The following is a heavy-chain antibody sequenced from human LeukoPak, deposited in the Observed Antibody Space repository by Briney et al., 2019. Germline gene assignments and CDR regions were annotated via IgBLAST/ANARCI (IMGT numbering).Heavy chain of an antibody. CDR1: GFTFSNYW. CDR3: TRDTGCPGGTCYSFYDY. V-gene: IGHV3-7*01. D-gene: IGHD2-15*01. CDR2: IKQDGTEK. Sequence: QPGGSLRLSCAASGFTFSNYWMTWVRQAPGKGLEWVANIKQDGTEKYYVDSVKGRFTISRDNAENSLYLQMNSRRAEDTAVYYCTRDTGCPGGTCYSFYDYWGQGTLVTVSS. J-gene: IGHJ4*02.